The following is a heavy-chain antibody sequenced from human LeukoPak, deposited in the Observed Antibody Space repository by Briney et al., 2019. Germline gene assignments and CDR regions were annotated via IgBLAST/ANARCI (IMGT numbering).Heavy chain of an antibody. V-gene: IGHV3-30*02. CDR1: GFTFSSYG. D-gene: IGHD4-11*01. J-gene: IGHJ5*02. Sequence: GGSLRLSFAASGFTFSSYGMHWVRQAPGKGLEWVAFIRYDGSDKYYADSVEGRFTISRDNSKNTLYLQMNSLRPEDTAVYYCAKDRSDYSNYPSWFDPWGQGTLVTVSS. CDR2: IRYDGSDK. CDR3: AKDRSDYSNYPSWFDP.